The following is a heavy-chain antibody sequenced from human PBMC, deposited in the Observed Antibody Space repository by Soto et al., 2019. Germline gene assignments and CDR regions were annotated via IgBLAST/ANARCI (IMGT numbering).Heavy chain of an antibody. V-gene: IGHV1-69*01. CDR1: GGTFNNYA. D-gene: IGHD3-9*01. Sequence: QVQLVQPGAEVKKPGSSVKVSCKTSGGTFNNYAISWVRQAPGQGPEWMGGIIPILGTTNYAQKFHGRVTITADESTSTAYLELSSLRSEDTAVYYCARSDILPGSLDSWGQGRLVTVSS. J-gene: IGHJ4*02. CDR2: IIPILGTT. CDR3: ARSDILPGSLDS.